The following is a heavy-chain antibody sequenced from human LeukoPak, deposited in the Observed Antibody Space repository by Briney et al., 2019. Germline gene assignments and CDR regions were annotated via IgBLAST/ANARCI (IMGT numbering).Heavy chain of an antibody. Sequence: PSETLSLTCAVYGGSFSGYYWSWIRRPPGKGLEWIGEINHSGSTNYNPSLKSRVTISVDTSKNQFSLKLSSVTAADTAVYYCARSLGYSYISARPKPFDYWGQGTLVTVSS. CDR2: INHSGST. J-gene: IGHJ4*02. D-gene: IGHD5-18*01. CDR3: ARSLGYSYISARPKPFDY. V-gene: IGHV4-34*01. CDR1: GGSFSGYY.